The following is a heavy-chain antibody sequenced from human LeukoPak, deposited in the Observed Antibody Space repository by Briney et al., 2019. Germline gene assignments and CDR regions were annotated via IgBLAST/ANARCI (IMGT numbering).Heavy chain of an antibody. CDR2: FTPEDDKT. Sequence: VASVKVSCKASGGTFSSYAISWVRQAPGKGLEWMGGFTPEDDKTIYAQKFQGRLTVTEDTSTDTAYMELSSLRSEDTAVYYCATRDCSGASCSHYYYYYGLDLWGQGTTVTVSS. V-gene: IGHV1-24*01. D-gene: IGHD2-15*01. CDR3: ATRDCSGASCSHYYYYYGLDL. CDR1: GGTFSSYA. J-gene: IGHJ6*02.